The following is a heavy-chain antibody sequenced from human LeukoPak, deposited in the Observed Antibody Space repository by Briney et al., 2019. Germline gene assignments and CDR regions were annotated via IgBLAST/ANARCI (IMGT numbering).Heavy chain of an antibody. D-gene: IGHD1-26*01. CDR2: IKQDGSEK. CDR3: ARDRRERGPDAFDI. Sequence: GGSLRLSCAASGFTFSSYWMSWVRQAPGKGLEWVANIKQDGSEKYYVDSVKGRFTISRDNAKNSLYLQMNSLRAEDTAVYYCARDRRERGPDAFDIWGQGTMVTVSS. J-gene: IGHJ3*02. V-gene: IGHV3-7*01. CDR1: GFTFSSYW.